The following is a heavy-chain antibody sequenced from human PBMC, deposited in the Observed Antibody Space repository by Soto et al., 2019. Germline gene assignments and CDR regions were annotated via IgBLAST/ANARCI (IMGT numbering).Heavy chain of an antibody. CDR3: ARAFGDSSGYWFDP. Sequence: TLSLTCAVSVGSISSGGYSWSWIRQPPGKGLEWIGYIYHSGSTYYNPSLKSRVTISVDRSKNQFSLKLSSVTAADTAVYYCARAFGDSSGYWFDPWGQGTLVTVSS. D-gene: IGHD3-22*01. CDR1: VGSISSGGYS. V-gene: IGHV4-30-2*01. J-gene: IGHJ5*02. CDR2: IYHSGST.